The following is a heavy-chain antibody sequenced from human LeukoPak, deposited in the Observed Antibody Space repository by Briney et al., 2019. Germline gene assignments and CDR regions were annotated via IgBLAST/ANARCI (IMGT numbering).Heavy chain of an antibody. Sequence: GGSLRLSCAASGFTVSSNYMSWVRQAPGKGLEWVSVIYSGGSTYYADSVKGRFTISRDNSKNTLYLQMNSLRAEDTAVYYCAKVRYSSGWKPNDYWGQGTLVTVSS. CDR2: IYSGGST. D-gene: IGHD6-19*01. V-gene: IGHV3-66*01. CDR3: AKVRYSSGWKPNDY. J-gene: IGHJ4*02. CDR1: GFTVSSNY.